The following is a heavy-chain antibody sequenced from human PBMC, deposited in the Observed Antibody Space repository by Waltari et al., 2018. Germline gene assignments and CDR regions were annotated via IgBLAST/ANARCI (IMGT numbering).Heavy chain of an antibody. J-gene: IGHJ4*02. D-gene: IGHD3-22*01. CDR3: AGPHRRDSSGYYHY. CDR2: IYYSGST. CDR1: GGSISSSSYY. Sequence: QLQLQESGPGLVKPSETLSLTCTVSGGSISSSSYYWGWIRQPPGKGLEWIGSIYYSGSTYYNPSLKSRVTISVDTSKNQFSLKLSAVTAADTAVYYCAGPHRRDSSGYYHYWGQGTLVTVSS. V-gene: IGHV4-39*01.